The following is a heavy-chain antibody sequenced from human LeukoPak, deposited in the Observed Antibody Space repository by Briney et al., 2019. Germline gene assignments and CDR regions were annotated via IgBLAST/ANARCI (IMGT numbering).Heavy chain of an antibody. Sequence: QAGGSLRLSCVASGFTFSNYWMTWVRQAPGKGLEWLANMKLDGSKEHYVDSVKGRFTISRDNAKNSLYLQMNSLRAEDTAVYYCARDRSPTTQAHFDYWGQGTLVTVSS. CDR2: MKLDGSKE. V-gene: IGHV3-7*01. D-gene: IGHD4-11*01. CDR3: ARDRSPTTQAHFDY. J-gene: IGHJ4*02. CDR1: GFTFSNYW.